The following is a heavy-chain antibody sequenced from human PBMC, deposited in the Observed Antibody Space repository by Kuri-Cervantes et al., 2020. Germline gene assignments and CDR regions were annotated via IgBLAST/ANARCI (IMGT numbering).Heavy chain of an antibody. V-gene: IGHV4-59*08. CDR1: GGSIGTYY. D-gene: IGHD3-22*01. CDR2: IYYTGTT. CDR3: ARRDYYDSSGYPNWFDP. Sequence: SETLSLTCTVSGGSIGTYYWNWIRQSPGKGLEWIGYIYYTGTTNYNPSFKSRVTISVDTSKNQFSLKLSSVTAADTAVYYCARRDYYDSSGYPNWFDPWGQGTLVTVSS. J-gene: IGHJ5*02.